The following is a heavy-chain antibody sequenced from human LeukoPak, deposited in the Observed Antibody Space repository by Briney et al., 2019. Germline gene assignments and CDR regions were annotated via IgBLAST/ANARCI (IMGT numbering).Heavy chain of an antibody. V-gene: IGHV3-23*01. D-gene: IGHD7-27*01. J-gene: IGHJ4*02. CDR1: GFTFSSYA. CDR2: ISGSGSST. Sequence: PGGSLRLSCAASGFTFSSYAMSWVRQAPGKGLESVSAISGSGSSTYYADSVKGRFTISRDNSKNTLYWQMNSVRAVDTAVYECANLLGYWGQGTLVTVSS. CDR3: ANLLGY.